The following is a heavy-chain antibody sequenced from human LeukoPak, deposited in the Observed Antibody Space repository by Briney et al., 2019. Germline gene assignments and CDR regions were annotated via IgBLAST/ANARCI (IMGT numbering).Heavy chain of an antibody. CDR1: GGTFSSYA. Sequence: SVKASCKASGGTFSSYAISWVRQAPGQGLEWMGRIIPIFGTANYAQKFQGRVTITTDESTSTAYMELSSLRSEDTAVYYCARDSHCSGGSCYSSKNWFDPWGQGTLVTVSS. D-gene: IGHD2-15*01. CDR2: IIPIFGTA. CDR3: ARDSHCSGGSCYSSKNWFDP. J-gene: IGHJ5*02. V-gene: IGHV1-69*05.